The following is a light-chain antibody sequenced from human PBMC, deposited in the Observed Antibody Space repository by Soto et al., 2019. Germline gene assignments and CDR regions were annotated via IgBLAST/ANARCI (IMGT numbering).Light chain of an antibody. V-gene: IGLV2-8*01. Sequence: QSALTQPPSASGSPGQSVTISCTGTSSDFGTYNFVSWYQQHPGKAPKLLIYEVTKRPSGVPDRFSGSKSGNTASLTVSGLQAEDEADYFCSSYAGSSNVVFGGGTKLTVL. CDR2: EVT. CDR1: SSDFGTYNF. J-gene: IGLJ3*02. CDR3: SSYAGSSNVV.